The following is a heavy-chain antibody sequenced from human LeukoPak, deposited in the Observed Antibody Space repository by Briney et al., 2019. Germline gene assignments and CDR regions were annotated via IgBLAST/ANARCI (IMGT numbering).Heavy chain of an antibody. V-gene: IGHV1-18*01. CDR1: GYTFSTYR. D-gene: IGHD6-13*01. CDR2: ISVYNGNT. J-gene: IGHJ4*02. Sequence: ASVKVSCKASGYTFSTYRIIWVRQAPGQGLGWMGWISVYNGNTNYAQKLQGRVTMTTDTSTSTAYMELRSLRSDDTALYYCARGSSGWCFDYWGQGTLVTVSS. CDR3: ARGSSGWCFDY.